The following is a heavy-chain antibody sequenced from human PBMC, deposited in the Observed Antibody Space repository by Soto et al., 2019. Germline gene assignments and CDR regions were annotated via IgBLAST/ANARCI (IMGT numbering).Heavy chain of an antibody. J-gene: IGHJ4*02. CDR3: ARDHVEMATTPGVFDY. CDR1: GFTFSSYA. Sequence: GGSLRLSCAASGFTFSSYAMHWVRQAPGKGLEWVAVISYDGSNKYYADSVKGRFTISRDNSKNTLYLQMNSLRAEDTAVYYCARDHVEMATTPGVFDYWGQGTLVTVSS. CDR2: ISYDGSNK. D-gene: IGHD5-12*01. V-gene: IGHV3-30-3*01.